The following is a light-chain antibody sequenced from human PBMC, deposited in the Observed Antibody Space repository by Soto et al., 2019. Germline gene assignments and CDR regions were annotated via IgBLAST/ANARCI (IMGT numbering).Light chain of an antibody. CDR3: SSYTSSSTLV. V-gene: IGLV2-14*01. CDR2: EVS. CDR1: SSDVGGYNY. Sequence: QSALTQPASVSGSPGQSITISCTGTSSDVGGYNYVSWYQQHPGIAPKLMISEVSNRPSGVSNRFSGSKSGNTASLTISGLQAEDEADCYCSSYTSSSTLVFGGGTQLTVL. J-gene: IGLJ2*01.